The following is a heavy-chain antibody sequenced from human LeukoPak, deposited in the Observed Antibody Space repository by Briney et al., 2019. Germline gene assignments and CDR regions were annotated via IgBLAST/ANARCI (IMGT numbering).Heavy chain of an antibody. CDR3: ARANDNYYYYYMDV. D-gene: IGHD3-9*01. CDR1: GFTFSSYS. CDR2: ISSSSSYI. Sequence: PGGSLRLSCAVSGFTFSSYSMSWVRQAPGKGLEWVSSISSSSSYIYYADSVKGRFTISRDNAKNSLYLQMNSLRAEDTAVYYCARANDNYYYYYMDVWGKGTTVTISS. J-gene: IGHJ6*03. V-gene: IGHV3-21*01.